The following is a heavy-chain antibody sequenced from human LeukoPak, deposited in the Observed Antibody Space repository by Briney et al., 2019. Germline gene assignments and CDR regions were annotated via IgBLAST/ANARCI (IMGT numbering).Heavy chain of an antibody. J-gene: IGHJ4*02. D-gene: IGHD3-22*01. CDR3: ARVSRASTYYYDSSLAGD. CDR2: IIPIFGTA. V-gene: IGHV1-69*05. CDR1: GGTFSSYA. Sequence: ASVKVSCKASGGTFSSYAISWVRQAPGQGLEWMGGIIPIFGTANCAQKFQGRVTITTDESTSTAYMELSSLRSEDTAVYYCARVSRASTYYYDSSLAGDWGQGTLVTVSS.